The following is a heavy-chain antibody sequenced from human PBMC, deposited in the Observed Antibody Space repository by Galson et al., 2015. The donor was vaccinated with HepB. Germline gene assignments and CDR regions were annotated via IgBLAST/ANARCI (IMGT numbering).Heavy chain of an antibody. CDR2: INTNTRTA. Sequence: SVKVSCKASGYTLTNYAMSWVRQAPGQGLEWLGWINTNTRTATYAQGFTGRFVFSLDTSVSTAYLQISSLKAEDTAVYYCARDRVEGRSMDVWGQGTTVTVSS. CDR3: ARDRVEGRSMDV. V-gene: IGHV7-4-1*02. J-gene: IGHJ6*02. CDR1: GYTLTNYA.